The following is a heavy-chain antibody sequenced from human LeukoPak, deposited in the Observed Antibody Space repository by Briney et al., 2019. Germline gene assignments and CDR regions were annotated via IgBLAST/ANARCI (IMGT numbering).Heavy chain of an antibody. V-gene: IGHV4-34*01. CDR1: GGSFSGYY. CDR3: ARSKSYYDSSGYYYDAFDI. J-gene: IGHJ3*02. Sequence: PSETLSLTCAVYGGSFSGYYWSWIRQPPGKGLEWIGEINHSGSTYYNPSLKSRVTISVDTCKNQFSLKLSSVTAADTAVYYCARSKSYYDSSGYYYDAFDIWGQGTMVTVSS. D-gene: IGHD3-22*01. CDR2: INHSGST.